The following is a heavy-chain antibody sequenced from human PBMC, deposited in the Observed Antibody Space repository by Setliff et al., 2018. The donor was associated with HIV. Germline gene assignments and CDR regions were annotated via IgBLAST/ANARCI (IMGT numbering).Heavy chain of an antibody. V-gene: IGHV4-59*08. Sequence: PSETLSLTCTVSGGSISSYYWSWIRQPPGKGLEWIGYIYYSGSTNYNPSLKSRVTISVDMSKNQFSLNLNSVTAADTAVYYCARGQGCGGGCHYAFEMWGQGTMVT. CDR3: ARGQGCGGGCHYAFEM. CDR2: IYYSGST. D-gene: IGHD2-21*02. J-gene: IGHJ3*02. CDR1: GGSISSYY.